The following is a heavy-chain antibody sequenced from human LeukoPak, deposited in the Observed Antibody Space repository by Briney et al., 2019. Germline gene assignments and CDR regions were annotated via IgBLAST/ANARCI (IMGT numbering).Heavy chain of an antibody. CDR2: LYFSGNT. CDR1: GGSITTYY. CDR3: ARGVAGSGSMPDS. D-gene: IGHD1-26*01. J-gene: IGHJ5*01. V-gene: IGHV4-59*01. Sequence: PSETLSLTCTVAGGSITTYYWMWVGQPPGKGLEWIGYLYFSGNTKYSPSLESRVTISEDTSKKQASLKVTSVTAADTAVYYCARGVAGSGSMPDSWGQGSLVIVSS.